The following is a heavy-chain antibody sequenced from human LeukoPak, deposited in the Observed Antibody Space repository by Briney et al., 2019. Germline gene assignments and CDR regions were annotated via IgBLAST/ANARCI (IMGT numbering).Heavy chain of an antibody. V-gene: IGHV3-7*01. J-gene: IGHJ4*02. CDR3: ARDLKYQPHS. D-gene: IGHD2-2*01. CDR1: GLTFSSFW. Sequence: PGGSLRLSCAASGLTFSSFWMSWVRQAPGKGREWLANINEDGSVRYYVESAKGRFTITRDNAKKSLYLQLNGLRAEGTALYYCARDLKYQPHSWGQGTQVTVSS. CDR2: INEDGSVR.